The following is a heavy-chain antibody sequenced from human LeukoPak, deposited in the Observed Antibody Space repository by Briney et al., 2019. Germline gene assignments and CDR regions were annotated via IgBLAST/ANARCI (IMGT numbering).Heavy chain of an antibody. D-gene: IGHD3-16*01. CDR3: VGSSYGHFEY. CDR2: IYSSGTT. V-gene: IGHV4-61*02. Sequence: SETLSLTCAVSGESISSGPNYWSWIRQPAGKEPEWIGGIYSSGTTSYNPSLKSRVTISRDTSTNQFTLTVNSVTAADTAMYHCVGSSYGHFEYWGQGILVTVSS. CDR1: GESISSGPNY. J-gene: IGHJ4*02.